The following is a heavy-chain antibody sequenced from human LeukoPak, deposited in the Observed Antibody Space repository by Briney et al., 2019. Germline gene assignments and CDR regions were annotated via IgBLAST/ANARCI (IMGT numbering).Heavy chain of an antibody. J-gene: IGHJ4*02. CDR2: ISTSGAST. V-gene: IGHV3-23*01. CDR1: GFTFRSYA. CDR3: AKKGYDSSGFYYPLVG. Sequence: GRPLRLSCAASGFTFRSYAMSWVRQAPGKGLEWVSAISTSGASTYYADSVKGRFTISRDNSKDTLYLQMNSLRAEDTAAYYCAKKGYDSSGFYYPLVGWGQGTLVTVSS. D-gene: IGHD3-22*01.